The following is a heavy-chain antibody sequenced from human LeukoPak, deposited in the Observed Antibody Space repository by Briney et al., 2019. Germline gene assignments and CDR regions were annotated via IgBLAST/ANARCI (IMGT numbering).Heavy chain of an antibody. CDR1: GGSVSTYC. V-gene: IGHV4-59*02. Sequence: SETLSPTCSVSGGSVSTYCWSWLRQPPGKGLEWLGYIYYNGNTHFNPSLKSRVTISIDMSKHQFSLRLNSVTAADTAIYYCARYYYDSSDFDAFDIWGQGTLVTVSS. CDR2: IYYNGNT. D-gene: IGHD3-22*01. J-gene: IGHJ3*02. CDR3: ARYYYDSSDFDAFDI.